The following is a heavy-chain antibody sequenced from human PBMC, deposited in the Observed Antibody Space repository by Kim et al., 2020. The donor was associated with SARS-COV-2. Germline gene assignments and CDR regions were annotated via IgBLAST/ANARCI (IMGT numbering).Heavy chain of an antibody. D-gene: IGHD2-2*01. J-gene: IGHJ6*02. V-gene: IGHV1-69*13. CDR2: IIPIFGTA. Sequence: SVKVSCKASGGTFSSYAISWVRQAPGQGLEWMGGIIPIFGTANYAQKFQGRVTITADESTSTAYMELSSLRSEDTAVYYCARGVVVVPAASIYYYYGMDVWGQGTTVTVSS. CDR1: GGTFSSYA. CDR3: ARGVVVVPAASIYYYYGMDV.